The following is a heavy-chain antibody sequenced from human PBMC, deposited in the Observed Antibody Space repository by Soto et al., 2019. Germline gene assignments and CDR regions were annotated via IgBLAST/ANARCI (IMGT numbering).Heavy chain of an antibody. CDR3: ARHLAVAGLYNWFDP. CDR2: IYYSGST. Sequence: SETLSLTCTVSGGSISSSSYYWGWIRQPPGKGLEWIGSIYYSGSTYYNPSLKSRVTISVDTSKNQFSLKLSSVTAADTAVYYCARHLAVAGLYNWFDPWGQGTLVTVSS. CDR1: GGSISSSSYY. V-gene: IGHV4-39*01. D-gene: IGHD6-19*01. J-gene: IGHJ5*02.